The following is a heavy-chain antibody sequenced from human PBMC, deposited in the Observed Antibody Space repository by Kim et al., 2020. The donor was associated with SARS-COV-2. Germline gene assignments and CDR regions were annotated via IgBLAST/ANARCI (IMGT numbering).Heavy chain of an antibody. J-gene: IGHJ4*02. CDR1: GFTFSVYA. CDR2: ISGSGGST. D-gene: IGHD4-17*01. CDR3: AKTLYGGHSH. Sequence: GGSLRLSCAVSGFTFSVYALTWVRQAPGKVLECVSGISGSGGSTSYADSVKGRFTIPKDNSNNMLYLQMNSLRVEDTAVYYCAKTLYGGHSHWGQGTLVT. V-gene: IGHV3-23*01.